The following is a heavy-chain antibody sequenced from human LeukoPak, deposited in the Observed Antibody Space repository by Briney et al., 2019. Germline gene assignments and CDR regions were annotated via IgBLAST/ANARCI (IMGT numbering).Heavy chain of an antibody. V-gene: IGHV3-48*03. CDR2: ISSSGSTI. D-gene: IGHD3-10*01. CDR1: GFTFSSYE. J-gene: IGHJ4*02. CDR3: AKDGRGIWFGDIEGYFDY. Sequence: GGSLRLSCAASGFTFSSYEMNWVRQAPGKGLEWVSYISSSGSTIYYADSVKGRFTISRDNAKNSLYLQMNSLRAEDTAVYYCAKDGRGIWFGDIEGYFDYWGQGTLVTVSS.